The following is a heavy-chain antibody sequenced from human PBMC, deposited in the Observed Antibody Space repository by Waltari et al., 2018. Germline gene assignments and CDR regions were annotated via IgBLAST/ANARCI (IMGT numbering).Heavy chain of an antibody. Sequence: QLQLQESGPGLVKPSETLSLTCTVSGGSISSSSYYCGWIRQPPGKGLEWIGSIYYSGSTYYNPSLKSRVTISVDTSKNQFSLKLSSVTAADTAVYYCARWGLTTVTVDYWGQGTLVTVSS. D-gene: IGHD4-17*01. CDR2: IYYSGST. CDR1: GGSISSSSYY. V-gene: IGHV4-39*01. J-gene: IGHJ4*02. CDR3: ARWGLTTVTVDY.